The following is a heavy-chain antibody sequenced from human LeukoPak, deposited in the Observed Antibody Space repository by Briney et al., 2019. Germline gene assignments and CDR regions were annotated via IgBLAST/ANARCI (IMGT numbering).Heavy chain of an antibody. CDR3: ARGSGFHIDY. D-gene: IGHD3-22*01. CDR1: GGSISSYY. V-gene: IGHV4-59*01. CDR2: IYYSGST. Sequence: PSETLSLTCTVSGGSISSYYWSWIRQPPGKGLEWIGYIYYSGSTNCNPSLKSRVTISVDTSKNQFSLKLSSVTAADTAVYYCARGSGFHIDYWGQGTLVTVSS. J-gene: IGHJ4*02.